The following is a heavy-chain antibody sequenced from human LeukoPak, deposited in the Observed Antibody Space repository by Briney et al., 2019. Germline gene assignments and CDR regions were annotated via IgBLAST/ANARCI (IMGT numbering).Heavy chain of an antibody. CDR1: GGTFSSYT. Sequence: ASVKVSCKASGGTFSSYTISWVRQAPGRGLEWMGRIIPILGIANYAQKFQGRVTITADKSTSTAYMELSSLRSEDTAVYYCASRAQKRDADDAFDIWGQGTMVTVSS. CDR3: ASRAQKRDADDAFDI. CDR2: IIPILGIA. V-gene: IGHV1-69*02. J-gene: IGHJ3*02.